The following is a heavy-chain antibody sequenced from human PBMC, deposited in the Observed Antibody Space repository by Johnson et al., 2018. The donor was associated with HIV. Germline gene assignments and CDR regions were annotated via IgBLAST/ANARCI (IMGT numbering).Heavy chain of an antibody. J-gene: IGHJ3*01. D-gene: IGHD1-7*01. Sequence: EVQLVESGGGVVRPGGSLRLSCAASGFTFDDYGMSWVRQAPGKGLEWVSGINWNGGSTGYADSVKGRFTISRDNAKNSLYLQMNGLIDEDTAVYYCAGAPYNWNLGLFDAFDVWGQGTKVTVSA. CDR2: INWNGGST. CDR1: GFTFDDYG. CDR3: AGAPYNWNLGLFDAFDV. V-gene: IGHV3-20*04.